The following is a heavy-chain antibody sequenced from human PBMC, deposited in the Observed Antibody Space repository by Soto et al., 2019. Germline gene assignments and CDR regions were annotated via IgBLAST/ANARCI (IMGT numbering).Heavy chain of an antibody. CDR3: ARADWHFGMEV. CDR1: GGSISSYY. CDR2: IYYSGST. Sequence: SETLSLTCTFSGGSISSYYWSWIRQPPGKGLEWIGYIYYSGSTNYNPSLKSRVTISVDTSKNQFSLKLSSVTAADTAVYYCARADWHFGMEVWGQGTTVTVSS. D-gene: IGHD3-9*01. J-gene: IGHJ6*01. V-gene: IGHV4-59*01.